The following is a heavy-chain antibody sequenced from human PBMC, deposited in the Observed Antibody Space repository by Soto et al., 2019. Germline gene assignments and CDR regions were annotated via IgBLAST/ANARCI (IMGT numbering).Heavy chain of an antibody. CDR1: GFTFSSYA. CDR2: ISGSGGST. Sequence: GGSLRLSCAASGFTFSSYAMSWVRQAPGKGLEWVSAISGSGGSTYYADSVKGRFTISRDNSKNTLYLQMNSLRAEDTAVYYCAKGISSIAVAGDAFDIWGQGTMVTVSS. V-gene: IGHV3-23*01. J-gene: IGHJ3*02. D-gene: IGHD6-19*01. CDR3: AKGISSIAVAGDAFDI.